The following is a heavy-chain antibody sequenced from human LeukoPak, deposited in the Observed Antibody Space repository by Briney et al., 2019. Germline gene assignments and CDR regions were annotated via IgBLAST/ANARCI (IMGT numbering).Heavy chain of an antibody. CDR1: GFTFSSYW. CDR2: IKQDGTEK. CDR3: AKDKYSSSWLHAFDI. Sequence: PGGSLRLSCAASGFTFSSYWMSWVRQAPGKGLEWVAVIKQDGTEKYYVDSVKGRFTISRDNSKNTLYLQMNSLRAEDTAVYYCAKDKYSSSWLHAFDIWGQGTMVTVSS. D-gene: IGHD6-13*01. V-gene: IGHV3-7*01. J-gene: IGHJ3*02.